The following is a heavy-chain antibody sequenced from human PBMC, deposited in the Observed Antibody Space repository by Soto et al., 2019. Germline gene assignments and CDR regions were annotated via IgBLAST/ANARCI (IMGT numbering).Heavy chain of an antibody. D-gene: IGHD6-6*01. Sequence: QVQLVESGGGLVKPGGSLRLSCAASGFTFTDYYFSWIRQSPGKGLEWVSYISRAGNSKYYADSVKGRFSISRDNGKKSVFLQMNSLRAEDTAVYYCARVGYSNSPDELDYWGQGTLVTVSS. J-gene: IGHJ4*02. CDR3: ARVGYSNSPDELDY. CDR2: ISRAGNSK. V-gene: IGHV3-11*01. CDR1: GFTFTDYY.